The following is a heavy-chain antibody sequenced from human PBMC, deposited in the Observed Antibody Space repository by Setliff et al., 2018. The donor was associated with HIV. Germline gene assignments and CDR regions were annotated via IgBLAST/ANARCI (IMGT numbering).Heavy chain of an antibody. J-gene: IGHJ6*02. CDR1: GFTFSSFA. CDR3: ARDLAGTPYYYYGVDV. CDR2: ISYDGSNK. Sequence: PGGSLRLSCAASGFTFSSFAMHWVRQAPGKGLEWVAAISYDGSNKYYADSVKGRFTISRGKSKNTLYLQMNSLRVEDTAVYYCARDLAGTPYYYYGVDVWGQGTTVTVSS. V-gene: IGHV3-30-3*01. D-gene: IGHD3-10*01.